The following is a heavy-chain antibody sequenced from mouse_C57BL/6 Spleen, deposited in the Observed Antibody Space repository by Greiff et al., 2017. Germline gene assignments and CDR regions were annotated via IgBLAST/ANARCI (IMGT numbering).Heavy chain of an antibody. CDR2: IYPSDSVT. CDR1: GYTFTSYW. D-gene: IGHD2-2*01. V-gene: IGHV1-61*01. CDR3: STMGSDYGYDFGWFAY. J-gene: IGHJ3*01. Sequence: QVQLQQPGAELVRPGSSVKLSCKASGYTFTSYWMDWVKQRPGQGLEWIGNIYPSDSVTHYNQKFKDKATLTVDKSSSTAYMQLSSLTSDDSAVYYCSTMGSDYGYDFGWFAYWGQGTLVTVSA.